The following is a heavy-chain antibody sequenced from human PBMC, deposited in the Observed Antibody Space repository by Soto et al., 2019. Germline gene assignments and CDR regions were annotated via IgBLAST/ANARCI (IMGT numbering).Heavy chain of an antibody. J-gene: IGHJ5*02. V-gene: IGHV4-39*01. CDR3: GRAIFGINWFDP. Sequence: PSETLSLTCTVSGGSINSNIYYWGWIRQPPGKGLEWIGSISNSGSTYYNPSLKSRVTISVDTSKNQFSLKLNSVTAADTAVFYCGRAIFGINWFDPWGQGTLVTVSS. CDR2: ISNSGST. CDR1: GGSINSNIYY. D-gene: IGHD3-3*01.